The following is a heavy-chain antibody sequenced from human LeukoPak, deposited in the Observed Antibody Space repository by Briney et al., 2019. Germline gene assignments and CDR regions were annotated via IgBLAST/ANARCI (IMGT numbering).Heavy chain of an antibody. CDR3: ATEYYYGSGSYHNFYYFDY. CDR1: GGSISSDNYS. J-gene: IGHJ4*02. V-gene: IGHV4-30-2*01. Sequence: SQTLSLTCAVSGGSISSDNYSWSWIRQPPGKGLEWIGEINHSGSTNYNPSLKSRVTISVDTSKNQFSLKLSSVTAADTAVYYCATEYYYGSGSYHNFYYFDYWGQGTLVTVSS. D-gene: IGHD3-10*01. CDR2: INHSGST.